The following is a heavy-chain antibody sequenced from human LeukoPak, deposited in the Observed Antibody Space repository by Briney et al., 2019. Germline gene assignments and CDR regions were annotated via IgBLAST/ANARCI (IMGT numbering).Heavy chain of an antibody. J-gene: IGHJ4*02. CDR3: AGGSQTWGLRGSLGY. Sequence: ASVKVSCKASGGTFSSYAISWVRQAPGQGLEWMGRIIPIFGTANYAQKFQGRVTITTDESTSTAYMELSSLRSEDTAVYYCAGGSQTWGLRGSLGYWGQGTLVTVSS. V-gene: IGHV1-69*05. D-gene: IGHD3-16*01. CDR2: IIPIFGTA. CDR1: GGTFSSYA.